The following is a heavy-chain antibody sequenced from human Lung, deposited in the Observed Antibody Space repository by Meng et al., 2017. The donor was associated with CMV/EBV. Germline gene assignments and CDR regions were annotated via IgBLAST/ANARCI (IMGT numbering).Heavy chain of an antibody. V-gene: IGHV3-72*01. CDR2: IRNKANSYTT. CDR1: GFTFSTYT. Sequence: SXATSGFTFSTYTMDWVRQAPGKGLEWVGRIRNKANSYTTQYAPSVKGRFTISRDDSKNSLYLEMNSLKIEDTAVYHCARGAERITIFGVAPDVFDIWGQGXMVTVSS. J-gene: IGHJ3*02. D-gene: IGHD3-3*01. CDR3: ARGAERITIFGVAPDVFDI.